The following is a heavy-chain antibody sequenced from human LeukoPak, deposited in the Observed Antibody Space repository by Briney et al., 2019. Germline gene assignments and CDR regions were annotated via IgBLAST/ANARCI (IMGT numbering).Heavy chain of an antibody. Sequence: PGGSLRLSCAASGFTFSRYGMHWVRQAPGKGLEWVAFIRYDGSNKYYADSVKGRFTISRDNSKNTLYLQMNSLRAEDTAVFYCARRGRVSYGSGSYFGYWGQGTLVTVSS. D-gene: IGHD3-10*01. CDR2: IRYDGSNK. CDR1: GFTFSRYG. CDR3: ARRGRVSYGSGSYFGY. V-gene: IGHV3-30*02. J-gene: IGHJ4*02.